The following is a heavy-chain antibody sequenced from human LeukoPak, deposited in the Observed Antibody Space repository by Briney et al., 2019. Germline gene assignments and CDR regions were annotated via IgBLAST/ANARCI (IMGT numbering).Heavy chain of an antibody. J-gene: IGHJ6*03. CDR3: ARLDPQNIYYYYYYMDV. CDR1: GGSFSGYY. V-gene: IGHV4-34*01. CDR2: INHSGST. D-gene: IGHD1-1*01. Sequence: PSETLSLTCAVFGGSFSGYYWSWIRQPPGKGLEWIGEINHSGSTNYNPSLKSRITISVDTSKNQFSLKLSPVTAADTAVYYCARLDPQNIYYYYYYMDVWGKGTTVTVSS.